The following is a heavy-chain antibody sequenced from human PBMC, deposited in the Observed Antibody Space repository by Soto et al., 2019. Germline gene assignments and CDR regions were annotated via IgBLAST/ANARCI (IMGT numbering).Heavy chain of an antibody. CDR3: ARDVVGSDYFDS. CDR2: INPKTGGT. J-gene: IGHJ4*02. D-gene: IGHD1-26*01. CDR1: GYTFTDYY. V-gene: IGHV1-2*02. Sequence: ASVKVSCKASGYTFTDYYMHWVRQAPGQGLEWMGWINPKTGGTNYVQKIQGRVTMNRDTSITTAYMELSRLRSDDTAVYYCARDVVGSDYFDSWGQGTLVTVSS.